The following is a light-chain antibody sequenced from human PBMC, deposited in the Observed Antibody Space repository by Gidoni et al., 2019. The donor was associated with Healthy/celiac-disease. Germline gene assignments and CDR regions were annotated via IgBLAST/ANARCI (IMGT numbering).Light chain of an antibody. J-gene: IGKJ3*01. CDR1: QSVSSSY. V-gene: IGKV3-20*01. CDR2: VAS. CDR3: QQYGSSFT. Sequence: EIVLTQSPGTLSLSPGERATLSCRASQSVSSSYFAWYQKKPGQAPRLLIYVASSRATGIPDRFSGSGSGTDFTLNISRLEPEDFAVYYCQQYGSSFTFGPGTKVDIK.